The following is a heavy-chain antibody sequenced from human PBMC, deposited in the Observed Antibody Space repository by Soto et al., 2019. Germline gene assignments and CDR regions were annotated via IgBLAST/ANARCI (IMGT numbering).Heavy chain of an antibody. CDR2: VYWDDDK. V-gene: IGHV2-5*02. J-gene: IGHJ4*02. D-gene: IGHD3-16*01. CDR1: GFSLNTRDEG. CDR3: APCMGGVASF. Sequence: QITSNESGPALAKPTQTPTLTCTFSGFSLNTRDEGQGWIRQPPGKALAWLWVVYWDDDKTYSPSLKSRHIITKDTPKNQVVLRMTKMDPVDTASYYCAPCMGGVASFWGQGTLVTVSS.